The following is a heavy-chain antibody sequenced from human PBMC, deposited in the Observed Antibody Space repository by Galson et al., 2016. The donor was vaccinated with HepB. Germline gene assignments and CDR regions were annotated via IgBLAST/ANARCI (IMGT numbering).Heavy chain of an antibody. CDR1: GFTFSYYG. D-gene: IGHD2-21*01. CDR3: AKDGVAYCGTDCYFDY. J-gene: IGHJ4*02. Sequence: SLRLSCAASGFTFSYYGMHWVRQAPGKGLEWVAVTSSDASVQYYTESVKGRFTISRDNSKNTLFLQMNSLGAEDTAVYYCAKDGVAYCGTDCYFDYWGQGTLVTVSS. V-gene: IGHV3-30*18. CDR2: TSSDASVQ.